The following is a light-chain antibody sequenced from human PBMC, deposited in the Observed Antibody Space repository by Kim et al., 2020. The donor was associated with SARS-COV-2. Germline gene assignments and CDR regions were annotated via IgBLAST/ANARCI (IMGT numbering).Light chain of an antibody. J-gene: IGLJ3*02. CDR3: SSYTLTSTWV. Sequence: GQSITISVTGTYSDFGPFAYVSWYQQSPGKAPRLIIHDVTERPSGISNRFSGSRSGNTASLTISGLQAEDEADYHCSSYTLTSTWVFGGGTQLTVL. CDR1: YSDFGPFAY. CDR2: DVT. V-gene: IGLV2-14*03.